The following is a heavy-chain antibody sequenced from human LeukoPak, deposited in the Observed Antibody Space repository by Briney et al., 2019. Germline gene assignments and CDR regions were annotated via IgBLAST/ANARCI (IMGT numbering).Heavy chain of an antibody. J-gene: IGHJ4*02. Sequence: ASVKVSCKASGYTFTSYYIHWVRQAPGQGLEWMGIINPSGGTTSYAQRFQGRVSMTRDTSTSTVYLELSSLRSEDTAMYYCARDSESGGYDYKYWGQGTLVTVSS. D-gene: IGHD5-12*01. CDR2: INPSGGTT. CDR1: GYTFTSYY. CDR3: ARDSESGGYDYKY. V-gene: IGHV1-46*01.